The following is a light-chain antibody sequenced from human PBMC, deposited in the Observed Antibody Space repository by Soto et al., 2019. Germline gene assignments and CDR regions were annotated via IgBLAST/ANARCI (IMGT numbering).Light chain of an antibody. CDR3: TSYTSSSTSYV. CDR1: SSDVGRYNY. Sequence: QSVLTQPASVSGSPGQSITISCTGTSSDVGRYNYVSWYQQHPGKATKLMIFDVTNRPSGISNRFSGSKSGNTASLTISGLQAEDEADCYCTSYTSSSTSYVFGTGTKVTVL. CDR2: DVT. J-gene: IGLJ1*01. V-gene: IGLV2-14*03.